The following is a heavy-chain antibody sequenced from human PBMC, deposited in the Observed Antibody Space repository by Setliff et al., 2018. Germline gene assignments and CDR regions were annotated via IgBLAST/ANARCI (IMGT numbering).Heavy chain of an antibody. Sequence: GASVKVSCKASGGTFSSYAISWVRQAPGQGLEWMGGIIPIFGTANYAQKFQGRVTITTDESTSTAYMELSSLRSEDTAVYYCARGHPDCSSTSCYQYYFDYWGQGTLGTVSS. CDR2: IIPIFGTA. CDR1: GGTFSSYA. CDR3: ARGHPDCSSTSCYQYYFDY. J-gene: IGHJ4*02. V-gene: IGHV1-69*05. D-gene: IGHD2-2*01.